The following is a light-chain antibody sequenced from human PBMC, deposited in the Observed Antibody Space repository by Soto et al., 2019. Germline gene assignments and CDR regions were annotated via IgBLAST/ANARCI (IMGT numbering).Light chain of an antibody. Sequence: EIVLTQSPLSLPVTPGEPASISCRSSQNLLHSNGYNYLDWYLQKPGQSPQLLIYLGFNRASGVPDRFSGSGSGTDFTLKISRVEAEDVGIYYCMQAVQTPITFGQGTRLEIK. CDR1: QNLLHSNGYNY. V-gene: IGKV2-28*01. J-gene: IGKJ5*01. CDR2: LGF. CDR3: MQAVQTPIT.